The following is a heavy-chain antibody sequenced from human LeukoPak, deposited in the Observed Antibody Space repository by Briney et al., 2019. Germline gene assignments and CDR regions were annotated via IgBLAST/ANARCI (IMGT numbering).Heavy chain of an antibody. V-gene: IGHV1-2*02. CDR3: ARGVGVVVPAVRPYDYLYYMDV. CDR1: GYTFTGYY. D-gene: IGHD2-2*01. J-gene: IGHJ6*03. Sequence: ASVKVSCKASGYTFTGYYMHWVRQAPGQGLEWMGWINPNRGGTNYAQKFQGRVTITRDTSISTAYMELSRLRSDDTAVYYCARGVGVVVPAVRPYDYLYYMDVWGKGTTVTVSS. CDR2: INPNRGGT.